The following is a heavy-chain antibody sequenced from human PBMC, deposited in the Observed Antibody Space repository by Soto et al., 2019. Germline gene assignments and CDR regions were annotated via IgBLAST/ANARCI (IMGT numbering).Heavy chain of an antibody. CDR3: ARTTPYSSGWYPYLDY. Sequence: EVQLVESGGGLVQPGGSLRLSCAASGFTFSSYWMSWVRQAPGKGLEWVANIKQDGSEKYYVDSVKGRFTISRDNAKNTLYLQMNSLRAEDTAVYYCARTTPYSSGWYPYLDYWGQGTLVTVSS. CDR2: IKQDGSEK. CDR1: GFTFSSYW. D-gene: IGHD6-19*01. J-gene: IGHJ4*02. V-gene: IGHV3-7*01.